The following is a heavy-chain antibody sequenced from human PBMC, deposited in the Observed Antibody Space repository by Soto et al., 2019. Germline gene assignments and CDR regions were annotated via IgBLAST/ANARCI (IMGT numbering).Heavy chain of an antibody. CDR1: GGTFSSYA. Sequence: QVQLVQSGAEVKKPGSSVKVSCKASGGTFSSYAISWVRQAPGQGLEWMGGIIPIFDTTNYAQQFQGRVTITADESTSTAYMELSSLRSEDTAVYYCARSQGSSTSLELYYYYYYGMDVWGQGTTVTVSS. CDR3: ARSQGSSTSLELYYYYYYGMDV. J-gene: IGHJ6*02. CDR2: IIPIFDTT. V-gene: IGHV1-69*01. D-gene: IGHD2-2*01.